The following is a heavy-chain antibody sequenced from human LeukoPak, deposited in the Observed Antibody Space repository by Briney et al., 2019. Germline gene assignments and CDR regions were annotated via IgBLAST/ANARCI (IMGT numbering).Heavy chain of an antibody. CDR2: ISGSGGNT. Sequence: QTGGSLRLTCAASGFTFSSYAVTWVRQASGKGLEWVSVISGSGGNTFYADSVKGRFTISRDNSKNTLYLQMNSLRAEDTAIYYCAKSNKYYYGSGTFDYWGQGTLVTVSS. CDR1: GFTFSSYA. CDR3: AKSNKYYYGSGTFDY. V-gene: IGHV3-23*01. D-gene: IGHD3-10*01. J-gene: IGHJ4*02.